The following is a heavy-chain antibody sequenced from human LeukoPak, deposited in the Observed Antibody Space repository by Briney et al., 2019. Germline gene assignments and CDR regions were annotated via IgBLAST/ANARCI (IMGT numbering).Heavy chain of an antibody. D-gene: IGHD2-8*02. CDR2: IFPSGGGI. J-gene: IGHJ4*02. CDR1: GFTFSTFA. CDR3: ATYRQVLLPFES. V-gene: IGHV3-23*01. Sequence: GGSLRLSCAASGFTFSTFAMIGVRQPPGKGLEWVSSIFPSGGGIHYADSVRGRFTISRDNSKSTLSLQMNSLRAEDTAIYYCATYRQVLLPFESWGQGTLVTVSS.